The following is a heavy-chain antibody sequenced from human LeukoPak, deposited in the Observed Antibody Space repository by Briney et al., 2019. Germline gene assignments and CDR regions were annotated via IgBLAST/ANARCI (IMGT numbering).Heavy chain of an antibody. CDR2: INHSGST. CDR1: GGSFSGYY. J-gene: IGHJ5*02. V-gene: IGHV4-34*01. CDR3: ARTIKVVPAAMGGIWFDP. D-gene: IGHD2-2*01. Sequence: SETLSLTCAVYGGSFSGYYWSWIRQPPGKGLEWIGEINHSGSTNYNPSLKSRVTISVDTPKNQFSLKLSSVTAADTAVYYCARTIKVVPAAMGGIWFDPWGQGTLVTVSS.